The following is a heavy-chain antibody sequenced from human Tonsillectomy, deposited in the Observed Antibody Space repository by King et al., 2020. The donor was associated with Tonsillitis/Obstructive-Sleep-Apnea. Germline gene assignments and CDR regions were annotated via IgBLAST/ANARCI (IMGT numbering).Heavy chain of an antibody. V-gene: IGHV2-5*02. CDR3: ARQRVRRAKEADAFDN. Sequence: TLKESGPALVKPTQTLTLTCTFSGFSLTISGVGVGWIRQPPGKALEWLALIYWDDDKRYSPSLKSRLTITKDTSEAQVVLTMPNMDPVDTGTYYCARQRVRRAKEADAFDNWGQGTMVTVSS. CDR2: IYWDDDK. D-gene: IGHD3-10*01. CDR1: GFSLTISGVG. J-gene: IGHJ3*02.